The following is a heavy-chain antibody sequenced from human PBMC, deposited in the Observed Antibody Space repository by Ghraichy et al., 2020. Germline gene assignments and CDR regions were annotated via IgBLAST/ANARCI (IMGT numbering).Heavy chain of an antibody. CDR2: ISWNSGSI. CDR3: AKDILSGSGDTMVRDSYFDY. CDR1: GFTFDDYA. D-gene: IGHD3-10*01. V-gene: IGHV3-9*01. J-gene: IGHJ4*02. Sequence: SLRLSCAASGFTFDDYAMHWVRQAPGKGLEWVSGISWNSGSIGYADSVKGRFTISRDNAKNSLYLQMNSLRAEDTALYYCAKDILSGSGDTMVRDSYFDYWGQGTLVTVSS.